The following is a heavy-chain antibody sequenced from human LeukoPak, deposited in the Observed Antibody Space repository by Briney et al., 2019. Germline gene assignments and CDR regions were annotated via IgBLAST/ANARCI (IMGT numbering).Heavy chain of an antibody. Sequence: HSGGSLRLSCAASGFTFSSYWMSWVRQAPGKGLEWVANIKQDGSEKYYVDSVKGRFTISRDNAKNSLYLQMNSLRAEDTAVYYCARDTMDDSSGYYFDYYYYYYMDVWGKGTTVTVSS. CDR2: IKQDGSEK. CDR1: GFTFSSYW. J-gene: IGHJ6*03. V-gene: IGHV3-7*01. CDR3: ARDTMDDSSGYYFDYYYYYYMDV. D-gene: IGHD3-22*01.